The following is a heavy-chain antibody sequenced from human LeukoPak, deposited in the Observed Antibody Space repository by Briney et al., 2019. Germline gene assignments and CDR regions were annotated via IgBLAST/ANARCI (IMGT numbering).Heavy chain of an antibody. CDR1: GYTFTSYG. CDR2: ISAYNGNT. V-gene: IGHV1-18*01. Sequence: GASVKVSCKASGYTFTSYGISWVRQAPGQGLEWMGWISAYNGNTNYAQKLQGRLTMTTDTSTSTAYMELRSLRSDDTAVYYCARSGRPIYYYYIDVWGKGTTVTVSS. CDR3: ARSGRPIYYYYIDV. J-gene: IGHJ6*03.